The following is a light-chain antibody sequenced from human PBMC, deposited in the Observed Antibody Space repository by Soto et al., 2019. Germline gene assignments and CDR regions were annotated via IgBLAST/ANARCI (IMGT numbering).Light chain of an antibody. Sequence: QSVLTQPPSASGSPGQSVTISCIGICSDVGNCNYVSWYQQHPGKAPKVLIYEVNNRPSGVSHRFSGSKSGNTASLTFSGLQPEDEADYYCSSYASSGAVVFGGGTKLTVL. V-gene: IGLV2-14*01. CDR2: EVN. J-gene: IGLJ3*02. CDR1: CSDVGNCNY. CDR3: SSYASSGAVV.